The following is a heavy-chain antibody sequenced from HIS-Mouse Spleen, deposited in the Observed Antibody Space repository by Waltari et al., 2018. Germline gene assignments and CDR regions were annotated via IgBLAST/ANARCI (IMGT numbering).Heavy chain of an antibody. Sequence: QLQLQESGPGLVKPSETLSLTCTVSGGSISSSSYYWGWIRQPPGKGLGWIGRMYYRGSPYYNPSLKSRVTISGDTSKNQFSLKLSSVTAADTAVYYCAREIPYSSSWYDWYFDLWGRGTLVTVSS. D-gene: IGHD6-13*01. CDR2: MYYRGSP. J-gene: IGHJ2*01. V-gene: IGHV4-39*07. CDR3: AREIPYSSSWYDWYFDL. CDR1: GGSISSSSYY.